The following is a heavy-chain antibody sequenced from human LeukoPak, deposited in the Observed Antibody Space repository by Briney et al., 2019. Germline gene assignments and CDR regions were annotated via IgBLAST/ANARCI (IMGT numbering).Heavy chain of an antibody. CDR3: ARHDFWSGLFDY. V-gene: IGHV3-30-3*01. Sequence: GGSLRLSCVSSGFNFKYYSLHWVRQAPGKGLEWVAVISYDGSNKYYADSVKGRFTISRDNSKNTLYLQMNSLRAEDTAVYYCARHDFWSGLFDYWGQGTLVTVSS. CDR2: ISYDGSNK. D-gene: IGHD3-3*01. CDR1: GFNFKYYS. J-gene: IGHJ4*02.